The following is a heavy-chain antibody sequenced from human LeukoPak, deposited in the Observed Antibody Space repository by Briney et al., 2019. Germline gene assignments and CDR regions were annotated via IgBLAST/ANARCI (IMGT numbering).Heavy chain of an antibody. CDR1: AVTFNAYY. V-gene: IGHV1-2*06. CDR2: IHPYSGGS. J-gene: IGHJ3*02. D-gene: IGHD1-26*01. Sequence: ASVKDSCKTPAVTFNAYYVHWARHAPGQGLEWMGRIHPYSGGSNSAQKFQGRATMARDMSINTVYMELSGLRSDDTALYYCASAVPAIVIPQNGFDIWGPGTMVTVS. CDR3: ASAVPAIVIPQNGFDI.